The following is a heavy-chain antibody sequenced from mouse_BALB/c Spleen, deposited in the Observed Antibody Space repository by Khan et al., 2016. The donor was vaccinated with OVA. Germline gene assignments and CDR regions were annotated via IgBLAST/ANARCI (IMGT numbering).Heavy chain of an antibody. V-gene: IGHV2-4-1*01. D-gene: IGHD2-14*01. J-gene: IGHJ3*01. CDR3: ARNSDRYDFTY. Sequence: QVQLKESGPGLVQPSQSLSITCTVSGFSLTTYGVHWVRQSPGKGLEWLGLIWSGGNTDYNAAFISRLSISKDNSKSQVFFKLNSLQADDTAISYGARNSDRYDFTYWGQGTLVTVSA. CDR2: IWSGGNT. CDR1: GFSLTTYG.